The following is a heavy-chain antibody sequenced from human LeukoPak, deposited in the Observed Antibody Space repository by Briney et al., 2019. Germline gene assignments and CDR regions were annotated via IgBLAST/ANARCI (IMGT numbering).Heavy chain of an antibody. CDR1: GGSISSYY. CDR3: ARDGDRGGFDP. V-gene: IGHV4-59*01. D-gene: IGHD2-15*01. Sequence: SETLSLTCTVSGGSISSYYWSWIRQPPGKGLEWIGYIYYSGSTNYNPSLKSRVTVSVDTSKNQFSLKLSSVTAADTAVYYCARDGDRGGFDPWGQGTLVTVSS. J-gene: IGHJ5*02. CDR2: IYYSGST.